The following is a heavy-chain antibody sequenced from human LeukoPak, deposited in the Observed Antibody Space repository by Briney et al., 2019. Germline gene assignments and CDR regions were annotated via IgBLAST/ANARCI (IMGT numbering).Heavy chain of an antibody. D-gene: IGHD3-10*02. Sequence: PGGSPRLSCAASGFTFSSYEMNWARQAPGKGLEWVSYISSSGSTIYYADSVKGRFTISRDNAKNSLYLQMNSLRAEDTAVYYCAELGITMIGGVWGKGTTVTISS. CDR2: ISSSGSTI. V-gene: IGHV3-48*03. J-gene: IGHJ6*04. CDR1: GFTFSSYE. CDR3: AELGITMIGGV.